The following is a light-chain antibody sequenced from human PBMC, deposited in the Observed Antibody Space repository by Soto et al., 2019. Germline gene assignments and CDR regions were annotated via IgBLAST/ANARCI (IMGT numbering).Light chain of an antibody. J-gene: IGLJ1*01. Sequence: QSALTQPPSVSGAPGQRVTISCTGSSSNIGAGYDVHWYQQLPGTAPKLLIYANTNRPSGVPDRFSGSKSGTSASLAITGLQAEDEADYYCQSHDSSLSGYVFGTGTKAPS. CDR3: QSHDSSLSGYV. CDR2: ANT. CDR1: SSNIGAGYD. V-gene: IGLV1-40*01.